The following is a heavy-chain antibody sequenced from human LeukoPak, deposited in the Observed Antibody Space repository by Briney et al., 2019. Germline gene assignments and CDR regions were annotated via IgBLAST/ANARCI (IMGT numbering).Heavy chain of an antibody. D-gene: IGHD1-26*01. CDR2: INPNSGGT. V-gene: IGHV1-2*02. J-gene: IGHJ4*02. Sequence: ASVKVSCKASGYTFIDYYMHWVRQAPGQGLEWMGWINPNSGGTNYAQKFQGRVTMTRDTSISTAYMELSRLRSDDTAVYYCARERGRKIEWELLDYWGQGTLVTVSS. CDR3: ARERGRKIEWELLDY. CDR1: GYTFIDYY.